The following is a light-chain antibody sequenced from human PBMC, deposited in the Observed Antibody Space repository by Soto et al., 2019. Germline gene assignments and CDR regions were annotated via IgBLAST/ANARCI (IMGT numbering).Light chain of an antibody. V-gene: IGLV2-8*01. CDR1: SRDVGAYNY. CDR3: GSHAGSSAV. CDR2: DVN. J-gene: IGLJ2*01. Sequence: QSALTQPPSASGSPGQSVTISCTGTSRDVGAYNYVSWYQQHPGKAPKVIIYDVNKRPSGVPDRFSGSKSGITASLTVSGLQPEDEADYYCGSHAGSSAVFGGGAQLTVL.